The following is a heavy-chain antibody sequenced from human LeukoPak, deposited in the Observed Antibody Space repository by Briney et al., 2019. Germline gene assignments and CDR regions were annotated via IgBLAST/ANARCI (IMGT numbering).Heavy chain of an antibody. D-gene: IGHD6-25*01. CDR1: GGSISSYY. CDR3: ARGIAAASERAFDI. CDR2: IYSSGGT. J-gene: IGHJ3*02. V-gene: IGHV4-4*07. Sequence: SETLSLTCTVSGGSISSYYWSWIRQPAGKGLEWIGRIYSSGGTDYNPSLKGRVTMSVDTSKNQFSLKLRSVTAADTAVYYCARGIAAASERAFDIWGQGTMVTVSS.